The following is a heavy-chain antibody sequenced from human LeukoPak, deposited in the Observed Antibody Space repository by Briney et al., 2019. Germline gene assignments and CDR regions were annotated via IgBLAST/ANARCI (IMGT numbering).Heavy chain of an antibody. V-gene: IGHV3-30*04. J-gene: IGHJ3*02. CDR2: ISYDGSNK. D-gene: IGHD6-19*01. CDR1: GFTFSSYA. Sequence: PGGSLRLSCAASGFTFSSYAMTWVRQAPGKGLEWVAVISYDGSNKYYADSVKGRFTISRDNSKNTLYLQMNSLRAEDTAVYYCARDGIAVAGTLFDIWGQGTMVTVSS. CDR3: ARDGIAVAGTLFDI.